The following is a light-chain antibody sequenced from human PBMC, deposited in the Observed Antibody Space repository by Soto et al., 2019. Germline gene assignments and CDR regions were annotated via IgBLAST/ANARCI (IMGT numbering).Light chain of an antibody. V-gene: IGLV2-8*01. CDR3: SSYAGSNSVV. CDR1: SSDVGGYNF. J-gene: IGLJ2*01. CDR2: EVN. Sequence: QSALTQPPSASGSPGQSVTISCTGTSSDVGGYNFVSWYQQHPGKAPKLMIYEVNKRPSGVPDRFSGSKSGNTASLTVSGLQAEDEADYYCSSYAGSNSVVFAGGTKLTVL.